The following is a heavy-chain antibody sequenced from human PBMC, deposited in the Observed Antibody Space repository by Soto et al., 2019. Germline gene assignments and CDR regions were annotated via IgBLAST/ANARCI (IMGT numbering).Heavy chain of an antibody. CDR3: ARDWRGAEGFDP. V-gene: IGHV1-18*01. CDR2: IGADNGDT. Sequence: QVQLVQSGAEVKKPGASVKVSCKASGYTFSTYGFSWVRQAPGQGLEWMGWIGADNGDTNYAQNFQGRVTMTTDTSTTTSYMELMSLTSEDSAVYFGARDWRGAEGFDPWGQGTLVTVSS. CDR1: GYTFSTYG. D-gene: IGHD3-3*01. J-gene: IGHJ5*02.